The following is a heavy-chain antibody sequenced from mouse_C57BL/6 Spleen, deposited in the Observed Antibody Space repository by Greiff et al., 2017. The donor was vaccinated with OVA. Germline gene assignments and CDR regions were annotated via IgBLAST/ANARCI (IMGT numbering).Heavy chain of an antibody. CDR2: IYPRDGST. CDR1: GYTFTSYD. J-gene: IGHJ1*03. V-gene: IGHV1-85*01. CDR3: ARLRASYFAV. D-gene: IGHD3-1*01. Sequence: QVQLKESGPELVKPGASVKLSCKASGYTFTSYDINWVKQRPGQGLEWIGWIYPRDGSTKYNEKFKGKATLTVDTASSTAYMELHSLTSEDSAVYFCARLRASYFAVWGTGTTVTVSS.